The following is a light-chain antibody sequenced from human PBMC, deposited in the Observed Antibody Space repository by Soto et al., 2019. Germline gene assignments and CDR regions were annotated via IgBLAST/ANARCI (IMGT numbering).Light chain of an antibody. CDR1: QSVNIY. Sequence: EFVLTQSPATLSLSPGERATLSCRASQSVNIYLAWYQQKPGQAPRLLISDASTRATGVPARFSGSGSGTAFMLPIGSLVPEDFTFDLCQRRSSPTCTFGEGTKVEIK. J-gene: IGKJ1*01. CDR3: QRRSSPTCT. V-gene: IGKV3-11*01. CDR2: DAS.